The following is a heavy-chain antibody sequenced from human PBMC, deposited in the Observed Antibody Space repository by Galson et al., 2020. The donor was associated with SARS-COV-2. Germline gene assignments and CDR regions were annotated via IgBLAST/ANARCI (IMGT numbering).Heavy chain of an antibody. CDR3: ARTWITGTTSRTFDY. CDR1: GFSLSTSGMC. CDR2: IDWDGDK. J-gene: IGHJ4*02. D-gene: IGHD1-1*01. Sequence: SGPTLVKPTQTLTLTCTFPGFSLSTSGMCVTWIRQPPGKALEWLARIDWDGDKHYNTSLKTRFTISKDTSKNQVVLTMTNMDPVDTATYYCARTWITGTTSRTFDYWGQGTLVTVSS. V-gene: IGHV2-70*11.